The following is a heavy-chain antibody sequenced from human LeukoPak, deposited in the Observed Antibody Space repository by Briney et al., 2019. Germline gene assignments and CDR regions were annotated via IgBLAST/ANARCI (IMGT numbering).Heavy chain of an antibody. Sequence: SETLSLTCTVSGGSISSGGYYWSWIRQHPGKGLEWIGYVYYSGSTYYNPSLKSRVTISVDTSKNQFSLKLSSVTAADTAVYYCARVGGSGFSFDYWGQGTLVTVSS. J-gene: IGHJ4*02. D-gene: IGHD3-10*01. CDR3: ARVGGSGFSFDY. V-gene: IGHV4-31*03. CDR1: GGSISSGGYY. CDR2: VYYSGST.